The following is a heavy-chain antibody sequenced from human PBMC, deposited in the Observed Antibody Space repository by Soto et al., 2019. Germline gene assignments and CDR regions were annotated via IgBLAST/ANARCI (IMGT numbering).Heavy chain of an antibody. CDR3: ARRAVAPAPIGYFHYHLDV. D-gene: IGHD2-2*02. J-gene: IGHJ6*02. CDR2: IIPIFGAL. Sequence: QVQLVQSGAEVKKPGSSVKVSCKTSGGTFDNYAINWVRQAPGQGLEWMGGIIPIFGALNYAQKFQGRVTITADKSTSTAYMEPGSLTSEDTAVYYCARRAVAPAPIGYFHYHLDVWGQGTTVTVSS. CDR1: GGTFDNYA. V-gene: IGHV1-69*06.